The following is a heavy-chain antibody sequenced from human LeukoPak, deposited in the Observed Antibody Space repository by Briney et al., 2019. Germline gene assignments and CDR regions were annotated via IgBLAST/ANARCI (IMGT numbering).Heavy chain of an antibody. V-gene: IGHV3-74*01. CDR1: GFTFTSYW. J-gene: IGHJ4*02. CDR2: INIDGSST. CDR3: AKGIDYYDIISSFDY. Sequence: GGSLRLSCAASGFTFTSYWMQWVRQAPGKGLVWVSRINIDGSSTTYADSVKGRFTISRDNAKNTLYLQMNSLRAEDTAVYYCAKGIDYYDIISSFDYWGQGTLVTVSS. D-gene: IGHD3-22*01.